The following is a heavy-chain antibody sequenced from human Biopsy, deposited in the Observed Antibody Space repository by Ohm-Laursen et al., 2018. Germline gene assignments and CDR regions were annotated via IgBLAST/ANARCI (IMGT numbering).Heavy chain of an antibody. CDR3: ARGDYLDSNGYFWFDP. J-gene: IGHJ5*02. Sequence: TLSLTCTVSGGPISSGGSYWSWIRQRPGKGLEWIGYIFNSANTYYNPSLKNLITISGDTSKNQFSLKLNSVTAADTAVYYCARGDYLDSNGYFWFDPWGQGTLVTVSS. CDR2: IFNSANT. V-gene: IGHV4-31*01. D-gene: IGHD3-22*01. CDR1: GGPISSGGSY.